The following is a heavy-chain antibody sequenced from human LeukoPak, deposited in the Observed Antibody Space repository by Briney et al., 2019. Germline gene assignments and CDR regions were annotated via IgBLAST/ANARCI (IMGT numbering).Heavy chain of an antibody. CDR1: GYTFTYYV. J-gene: IGHJ4*02. V-gene: IGHV1-46*01. Sequence: GASVKVSCKTSGYTFTYYVISWVRQAPGQGLEWMGIINPSGGSTSYAQKFQGRVTLTRDMSTNTVYMELSSLTSKDTAVYYCARDGGPIRAARHFDTWGQGTLLTVSS. D-gene: IGHD6-6*01. CDR3: ARDGGPIRAARHFDT. CDR2: INPSGGST.